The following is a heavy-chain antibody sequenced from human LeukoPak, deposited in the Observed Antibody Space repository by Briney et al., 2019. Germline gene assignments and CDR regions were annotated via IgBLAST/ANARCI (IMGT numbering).Heavy chain of an antibody. CDR2: TYPGESNT. D-gene: IGHD3-22*01. CDR3: ARHVTTSDYESSWFDS. V-gene: IGHV5-51*01. CDR1: GYSFTNYW. Sequence: GASLQISCEASGYSFTNYWIAWVRQPPGKGLEWMGFTYPGESNTRYSPSFRGQVTISVDKFMNTVYLQWSSLKASDTAMYYCARHVTTSDYESSWFDSWGQGTLVKVSS. J-gene: IGHJ5*01.